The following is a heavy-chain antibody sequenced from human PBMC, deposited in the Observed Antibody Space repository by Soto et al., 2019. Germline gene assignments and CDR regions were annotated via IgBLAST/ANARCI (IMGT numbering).Heavy chain of an antibody. Sequence: GGSLRLSCAASGFTLSNYWMTWVRQAPGKGLEWAANINKDGSQKNYVDSVKGRFTIARDNGQNSLSLQINSLRVEDTAVYYCVRELGLAYWGQGALVTVSS. CDR2: INKDGSQK. J-gene: IGHJ4*02. D-gene: IGHD7-27*01. CDR1: GFTLSNYW. V-gene: IGHV3-7*03. CDR3: VRELGLAY.